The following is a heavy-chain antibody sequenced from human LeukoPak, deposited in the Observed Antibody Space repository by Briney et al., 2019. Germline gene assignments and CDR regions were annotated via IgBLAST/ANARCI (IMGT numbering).Heavy chain of an antibody. CDR2: IYHSGST. CDR1: GGSISSGGYS. D-gene: IGHD4-17*01. V-gene: IGHV4-30-2*01. Sequence: PSETLSLTCAVSGGSISSGGYSWSWIRQPPGKGLEWIGYIYHSGSTYYNPSLKSRVTISVDRSKSQFSLKLSSVTAADTAVYYCASYDYGKGWFDPWGQGTLVTVSS. J-gene: IGHJ5*02. CDR3: ASYDYGKGWFDP.